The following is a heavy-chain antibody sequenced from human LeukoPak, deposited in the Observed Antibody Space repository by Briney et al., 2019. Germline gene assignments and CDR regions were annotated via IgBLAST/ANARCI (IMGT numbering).Heavy chain of an antibody. D-gene: IGHD2-2*01. Sequence: ASVKVSCKASGYTFTDYYIHWVRQAPGQGLEWMGWINPNSGGTNSAQKFQGRVTMTRDTSISTNYIELSRLRSDDTAVYYCARSRDITSWHSDYWGQGTLVTVSS. J-gene: IGHJ4*02. CDR1: GYTFTDYY. CDR3: ARSRDITSWHSDY. V-gene: IGHV1-2*02. CDR2: INPNSGGT.